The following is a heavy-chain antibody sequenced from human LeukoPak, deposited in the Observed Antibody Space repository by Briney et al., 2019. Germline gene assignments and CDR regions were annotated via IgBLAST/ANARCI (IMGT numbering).Heavy chain of an antibody. V-gene: IGHV3-15*01. CDR2: IKSKTDGGTT. CDR3: TTDILVVGHFQH. J-gene: IGHJ1*01. D-gene: IGHD6-6*01. Sequence: GGSLRLSCAASGFTFSSYWMSWVRQAPGKGLEWVGRIKSKTDGGTTDYAAPVKGRFTISRDDSKNTLYLQMNSLKTEDTAVYYCTTDILVVGHFQHWGQGTLVTVSS. CDR1: GFTFSSYW.